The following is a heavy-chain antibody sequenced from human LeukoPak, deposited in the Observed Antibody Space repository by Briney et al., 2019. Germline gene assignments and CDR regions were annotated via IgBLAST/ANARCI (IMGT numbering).Heavy chain of an antibody. Sequence: GGSLRLSCAASGFTFSNYGMNWVRQAPGKGLEWVSYISSTSSTTNYADFVKGRFTISRDKNSLYLQMNSLRAEDTAVYYCARGGSSRPDYWGQGTLVTVSS. CDR3: ARGGSSRPDY. CDR2: ISSTSSTT. V-gene: IGHV3-48*01. J-gene: IGHJ4*02. CDR1: GFTFSNYG.